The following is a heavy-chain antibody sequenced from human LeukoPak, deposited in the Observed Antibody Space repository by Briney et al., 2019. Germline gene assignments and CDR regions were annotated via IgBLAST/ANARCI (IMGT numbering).Heavy chain of an antibody. CDR1: GFTFSSYS. V-gene: IGHV3-21*01. Sequence: GGSLRLSCAASGFTFSSYSMNWVRQAPGKGLEWVSSISSSSSYIYYAGSVKGRFTISRDNAKNSLYLQMNSLRAEDTAVYYCARDSQQWLVDWYFDLWGRGTLVTVSS. J-gene: IGHJ2*01. CDR3: ARDSQQWLVDWYFDL. D-gene: IGHD6-19*01. CDR2: ISSSSSYI.